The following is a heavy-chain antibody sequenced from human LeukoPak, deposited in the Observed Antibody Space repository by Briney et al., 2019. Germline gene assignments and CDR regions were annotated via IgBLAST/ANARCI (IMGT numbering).Heavy chain of an antibody. V-gene: IGHV3-74*01. CDR1: GFTFSSYW. CDR2: INSDGSST. D-gene: IGHD3-3*01. Sequence: GGSLRLSCAASGFTFSSYWMHWVRQAPGKGLVWVSRINSDGSSTSYADSVKGRFTISRDNAKNTLYLQMNSLRAEDTAVYYCARVGSGIFGVVFNWFDPWGQGTLVTVSS. J-gene: IGHJ5*02. CDR3: ARVGSGIFGVVFNWFDP.